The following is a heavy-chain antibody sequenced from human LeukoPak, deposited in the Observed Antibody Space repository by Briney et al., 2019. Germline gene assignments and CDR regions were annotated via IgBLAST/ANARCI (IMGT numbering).Heavy chain of an antibody. J-gene: IGHJ4*02. Sequence: PSETLSLTCTVSGGSISSGSHYWSWIRQPAGKGLEWIGRIYTSGETNYNPSLKSRVSISVDTSKNQFSLKLSSVTAADTAVCYCARGGSYYYESSGLLWGQGTLVTVSS. D-gene: IGHD3-22*01. V-gene: IGHV4-61*02. CDR2: IYTSGET. CDR1: GGSISSGSHY. CDR3: ARGGSYYYESSGLL.